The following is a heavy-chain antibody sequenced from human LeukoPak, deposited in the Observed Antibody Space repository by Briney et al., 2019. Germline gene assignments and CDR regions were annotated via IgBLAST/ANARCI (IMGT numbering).Heavy chain of an antibody. CDR1: GFTFSRYW. CDR2: INSGGSTT. D-gene: IGHD3-10*01. Sequence: GSLRLSCGASGFTFSRYWMHWVRQAPGKGLVWVSRINSGGSTTTYADSVKGRFTISRDNAKNTLHLQMNSLRAEDTAVYYCVSPLFRGDWGQGALVTVSS. CDR3: VSPLFRGD. V-gene: IGHV3-74*01. J-gene: IGHJ4*02.